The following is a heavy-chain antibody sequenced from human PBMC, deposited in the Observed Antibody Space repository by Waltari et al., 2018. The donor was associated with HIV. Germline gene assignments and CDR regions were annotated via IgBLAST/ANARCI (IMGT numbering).Heavy chain of an antibody. V-gene: IGHV3-53*01. D-gene: IGHD3-10*01. CDR2: LYKEGMT. J-gene: IGHJ6*02. CDR1: GFSGSDNY. CDR3: ARMKRSYGSGQARYFYFGMDV. Sequence: EVQLVESGGGFVQPGGSVSLPCAASGFSGSDNYLSRCRLAPGKGLQWVSVLYKEGMTKYIDSVKGRLTIFRDNSKNALYLQMNSLRVDDTAVYYCARMKRSYGSGQARYFYFGMDVWGQGTTVIVSS.